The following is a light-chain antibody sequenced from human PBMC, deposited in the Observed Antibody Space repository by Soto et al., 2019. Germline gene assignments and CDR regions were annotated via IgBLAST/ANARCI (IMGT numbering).Light chain of an antibody. J-gene: IGLJ1*01. Sequence: AVAQPASVSWSTGQSITVSCTGSSGDIGYVNYVSWYQQHPGKAPKLLIYEVTNRPSGVSDRFSGSKSGNTSSLTISGLQAEDEADYYCSSYIPTSVLYVLGTGTKVTVL. CDR1: SGDIGYVNY. V-gene: IGLV2-14*01. CDR3: SSYIPTSVLYV. CDR2: EVT.